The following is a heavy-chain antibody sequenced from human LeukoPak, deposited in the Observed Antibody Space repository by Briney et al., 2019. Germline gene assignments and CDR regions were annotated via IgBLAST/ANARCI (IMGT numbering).Heavy chain of an antibody. CDR3: ARGCVDYQGTLAHYMDV. CDR2: IKQDGSEK. D-gene: IGHD4-11*01. V-gene: IGHV3-7*01. J-gene: IGHJ6*03. CDR1: GFTFSSYW. Sequence: PGGSLRLSCAASGFTFSSYWMSWVRQAPGKGLEWVSNIKQDGSEKYYVDSVKGRFTISRDNAKNSLYLQMNSLRAEDTAVYYCARGCVDYQGTLAHYMDVWGKGTTVTVSS.